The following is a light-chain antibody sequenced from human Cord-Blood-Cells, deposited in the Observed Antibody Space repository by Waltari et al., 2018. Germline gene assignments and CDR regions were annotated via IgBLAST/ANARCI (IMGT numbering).Light chain of an antibody. CDR3: AAWDDSLNGWV. J-gene: IGLJ3*02. CDR1: SSNTGSNT. V-gene: IGLV1-44*01. CDR2: SNN. Sequence: QSVLTQPPSASGTPGQRVTISCSGSSSNTGSNTVNWYQQLPGTAPKLLLYSNNQRPSGVPDRFSGSKSGTSASLAISGLQSEDEADYYCAAWDDSLNGWVFGGGTKLTVL.